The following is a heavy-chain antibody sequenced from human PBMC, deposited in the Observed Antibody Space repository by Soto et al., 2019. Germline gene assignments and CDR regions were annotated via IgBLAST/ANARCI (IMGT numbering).Heavy chain of an antibody. D-gene: IGHD3-10*01. V-gene: IGHV1-69*01. CDR1: GGTFSSYA. J-gene: IGHJ6*02. Sequence: QVQLVQSGAEVKKPGSSVKVSCKASGGTFSSYAISWVRQAPGQGLEWMGGFNPIFETANYAQKFQGRVTITADESKNTAYMELSSLRSEDTAVYYGTRGITLIRGVIPPGYYYGMDVWGQGTTVAVSS. CDR2: FNPIFETA. CDR3: TRGITLIRGVIPPGYYYGMDV.